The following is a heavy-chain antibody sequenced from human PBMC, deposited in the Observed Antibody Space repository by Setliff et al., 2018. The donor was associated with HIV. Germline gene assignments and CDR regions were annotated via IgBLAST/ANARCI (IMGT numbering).Heavy chain of an antibody. J-gene: IGHJ4*02. CDR2: IIHSGGT. Sequence: PSETLSLTCAVYGGSFRGYNWNWIRQPPGKGLEWIGEIIHSGGTNYNPSLKSRVTISVDTSKNQFSLKLISVTAADTVVYYCARRSGYAEDYWGQGTLVTVSS. D-gene: IGHD5-12*01. CDR1: GGSFRGYN. CDR3: ARRSGYAEDY. V-gene: IGHV4-34*12.